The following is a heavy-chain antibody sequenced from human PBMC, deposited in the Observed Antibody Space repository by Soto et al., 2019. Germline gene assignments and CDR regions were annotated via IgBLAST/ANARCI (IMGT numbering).Heavy chain of an antibody. CDR3: AKDLRPGLVVPTKSGFDP. D-gene: IGHD3-10*01. CDR2: VYSGGST. CDR1: GFTVSSNY. J-gene: IGHJ5*02. Sequence: PGGSLRLSCAASGFTVSSNYMSWVRQAPGKGLEWVSLVYSGGSTYYADSVKGRFTISRDNSKNTLYLQMNSLRAEDTAIYFCAKDLRPGLVVPTKSGFDPWGQGTRVTVS. V-gene: IGHV3-66*01.